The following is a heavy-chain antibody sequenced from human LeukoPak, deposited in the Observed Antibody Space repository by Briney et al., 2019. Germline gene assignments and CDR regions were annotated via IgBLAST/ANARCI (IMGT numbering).Heavy chain of an antibody. CDR2: IYYSGST. Sequence: SETLSLTCTVSGGSISSYYWSWIRQPPGKGLEWIGYIYYSGSTNYNPSLKSRVTISVDTSKNQFSLKLSSVTAADTAVYYCERASTGGIRAFDIWGQGTMVTVSS. CDR1: GGSISSYY. V-gene: IGHV4-59*01. J-gene: IGHJ3*02. CDR3: ERASTGGIRAFDI. D-gene: IGHD7-27*01.